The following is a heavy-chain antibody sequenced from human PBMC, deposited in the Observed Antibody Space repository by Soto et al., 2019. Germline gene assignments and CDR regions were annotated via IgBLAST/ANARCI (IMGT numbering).Heavy chain of an antibody. CDR3: ARELGYCSGGSCYSSYYYYYGMDV. Sequence: GASVKVSCKASGYTFTSYAMHWVRQAPGQRLEWMGWINAGNGNTKYSQKFQGRVTITRDTSASTAYMELSSLRSEDTAVYYCARELGYCSGGSCYSSYYYYYGMDVWGQGTTVTVSS. D-gene: IGHD2-15*01. CDR1: GYTFTSYA. J-gene: IGHJ6*02. CDR2: INAGNGNT. V-gene: IGHV1-3*01.